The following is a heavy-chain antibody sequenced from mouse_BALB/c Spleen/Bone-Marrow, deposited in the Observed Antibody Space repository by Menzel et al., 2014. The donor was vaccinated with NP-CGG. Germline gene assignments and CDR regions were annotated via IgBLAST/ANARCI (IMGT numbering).Heavy chain of an antibody. CDR1: GYTFSSYW. CDR2: ILPGSGST. CDR3: ARNGNYPAWFAY. D-gene: IGHD2-1*01. V-gene: IGHV1-9*01. J-gene: IGHJ3*01. Sequence: VQVVESGAELMKPGASVKISCKATGYTFSSYWIEWVKQRPGHGLEWIGEILPGSGSTNYNEKFKGKATFTADTSSNTAYMQLSSLTSEDSAVYYCARNGNYPAWFAYWGQGTLVTVSA.